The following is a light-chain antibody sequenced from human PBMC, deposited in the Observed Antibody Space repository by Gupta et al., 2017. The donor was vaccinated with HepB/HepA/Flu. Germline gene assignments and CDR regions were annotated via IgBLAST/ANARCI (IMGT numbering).Light chain of an antibody. J-gene: IGLJ2*01. V-gene: IGLV2-18*02. CDR2: EVS. CDR3: SSYTSSGTFDCVV. CDR1: SSDVGSYNR. Sequence: QSALTQPPSVSGSPGQSVTISCTGTSSDVGSYNRVSWYEQPPGTAPKLMISEVSNRPSGVPVRVCVSKSGNATSLTLSGFQAEDEADYYCSSYTSSGTFDCVVFGGGTKLTVL.